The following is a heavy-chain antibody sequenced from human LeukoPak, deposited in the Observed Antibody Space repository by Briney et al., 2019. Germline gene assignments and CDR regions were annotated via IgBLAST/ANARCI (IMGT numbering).Heavy chain of an antibody. CDR3: ARGRYCSSTSCYRRVGAWFDP. Sequence: SETLSLTCAVYGGSFSGYYWSWIRQPPGKGLEWIGEINHSGSTNYNPSLKSRVTISVDTSKNQFSLKLSSVTAADTAVYYCARGRYCSSTSCYRRVGAWFDPWGQGTLVTVSS. V-gene: IGHV4-34*01. D-gene: IGHD2-2*01. CDR2: INHSGST. CDR1: GGSFSGYY. J-gene: IGHJ5*02.